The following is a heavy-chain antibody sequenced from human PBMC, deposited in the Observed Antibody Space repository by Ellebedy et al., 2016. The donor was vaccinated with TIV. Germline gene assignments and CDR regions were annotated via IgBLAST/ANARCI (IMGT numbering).Heavy chain of an antibody. D-gene: IGHD1-1*01. Sequence: GGSLRLSXAASGFTFSNAWMNWVRQAPGKGLEWVGRIKSKTDGGTTDYAAPVNGRFTISIDDSKNTLYLEMNSLKTEDTAVYYCTTDRIWKAVYYYYYGMDVWGQGTTVTVSS. CDR2: IKSKTDGGTT. CDR1: GFTFSNAW. CDR3: TTDRIWKAVYYYYYGMDV. J-gene: IGHJ6*02. V-gene: IGHV3-15*07.